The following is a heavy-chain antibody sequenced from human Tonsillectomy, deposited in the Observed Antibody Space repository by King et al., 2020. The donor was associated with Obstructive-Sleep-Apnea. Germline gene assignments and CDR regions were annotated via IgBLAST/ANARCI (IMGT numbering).Heavy chain of an antibody. CDR1: GLTFNRNW. J-gene: IGHJ3*02. CDR2: INPDGSEK. CDR3: ARGGAWDLDI. Sequence: VQLVESGGGLVQPVGSLRLSCAASGLTFNRNWMSWVRQTPGKGQEWVGNINPDGSEKYYVDSLKGRFIISRDNAKSSLYLQMNNLRAEDTAFYYCARGGAWDLDIWGQGTMVTVSS. V-gene: IGHV3-7*03. D-gene: IGHD1-26*01.